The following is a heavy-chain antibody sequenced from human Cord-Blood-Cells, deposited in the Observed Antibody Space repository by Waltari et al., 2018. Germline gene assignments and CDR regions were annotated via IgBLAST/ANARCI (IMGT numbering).Heavy chain of an antibody. J-gene: IGHJ3*02. CDR2: INAGNGNT. CDR1: GYTFTSYA. Sequence: QVQLVQSGAEVKKPGASVKVSCKASGYTFTSYAMHWVRQAPGQRLEWMGWINAGNGNTKYSQKFQGRVTITRDTSASTAYMELSSLRSEDTAVYYCAREGRYYGSGSYAFDIWGQGTMVTVSS. CDR3: AREGRYYGSGSYAFDI. V-gene: IGHV1-3*01. D-gene: IGHD3-10*01.